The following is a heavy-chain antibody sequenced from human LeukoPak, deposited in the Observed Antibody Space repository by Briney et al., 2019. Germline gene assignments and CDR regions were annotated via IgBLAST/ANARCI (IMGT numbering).Heavy chain of an antibody. J-gene: IGHJ4*02. Sequence: SETLPLTCTVSGGSISSGSYYWSWIRQPAGKGLEWIGRIYTSGSTNYNPSLKGRVTISVDTSKNQFSLKLSSVTAADTAVYYCARVWRLGELSHWGQGTLVTVSS. V-gene: IGHV4-61*02. D-gene: IGHD3-16*02. CDR3: ARVWRLGELSH. CDR2: IYTSGST. CDR1: GGSISSGSYY.